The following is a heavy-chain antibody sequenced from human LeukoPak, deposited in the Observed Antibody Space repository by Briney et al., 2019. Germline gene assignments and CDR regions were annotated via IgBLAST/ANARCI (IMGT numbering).Heavy chain of an antibody. J-gene: IGHJ4*02. Sequence: GGSLRLSCAASGFTVSSNYMSWVRQAPGKGLEWVSVIYSGGSTYHADSVKGRFTISRDNSKNTLYLQMNSLRAEDTAVYYCARDSPLAAAPFDYWGQGTLVTVSS. CDR2: IYSGGST. D-gene: IGHD6-13*01. V-gene: IGHV3-66*02. CDR1: GFTVSSNY. CDR3: ARDSPLAAAPFDY.